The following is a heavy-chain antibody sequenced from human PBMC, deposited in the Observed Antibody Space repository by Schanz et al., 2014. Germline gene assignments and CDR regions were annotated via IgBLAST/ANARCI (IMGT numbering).Heavy chain of an antibody. D-gene: IGHD5-12*01. Sequence: EVQLVESGGGVVQPGRSLRLSCAASGFTFSSYWMHWVRQVPGKGLVWVSRIKSDGSSTSYADSVKGRFTISRDNAENTLCLQMNSLRAEDTAVYYCARKVVATIGGYYDNWGQGTLVIVSS. J-gene: IGHJ4*02. CDR1: GFTFSSYW. CDR2: IKSDGSST. CDR3: ARKVVATIGGYYDN. V-gene: IGHV3-74*02.